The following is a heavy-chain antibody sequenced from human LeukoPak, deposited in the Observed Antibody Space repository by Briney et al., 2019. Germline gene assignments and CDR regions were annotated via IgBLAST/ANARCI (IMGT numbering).Heavy chain of an antibody. CDR3: ARLDVYYYYYYMDV. CDR2: LYTSGTT. D-gene: IGHD1-1*01. CDR1: GGSIGSGSYF. Sequence: SETLSLTCTVSGGSIGSGSYFWSWIRQPAGKGLDYIGRLYTSGTTNYNPSLKSRVTISVDTSKKQFSLNVSSVTAADTAVYYCARLDVYYYYYYMDVWGKGTTVTVSS. V-gene: IGHV4-61*02. J-gene: IGHJ6*03.